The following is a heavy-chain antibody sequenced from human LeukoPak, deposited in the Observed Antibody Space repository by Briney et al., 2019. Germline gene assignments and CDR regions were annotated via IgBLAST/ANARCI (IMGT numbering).Heavy chain of an antibody. J-gene: IGHJ4*02. D-gene: IGHD1-26*01. CDR3: ARVEGTPGGDFDY. V-gene: IGHV4-39*07. CDR2: IYYSGSA. Sequence: PSKTLSLTCTVSGGSLSSSSDYWGWIRQPPGKGLEWIGSIYYSGSAYYNPSLKSRVTISVDTSKNQFSLKVTSVTAADTAVYYCARVEGTPGGDFDYWGQGTLVTVSS. CDR1: GGSLSSSSDY.